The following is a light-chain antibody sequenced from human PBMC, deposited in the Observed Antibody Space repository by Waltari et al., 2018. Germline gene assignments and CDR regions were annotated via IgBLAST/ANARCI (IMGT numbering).Light chain of an antibody. CDR1: QGISSY. V-gene: IGKV1-8*01. J-gene: IGKJ5*01. Sequence: AIRMTQSPSSLPASTGDRVTITCRPSQGISSYLAWYQQKPGKAPKLLIYAASTLQSGVPSRFSGSGSGTDFTLTISCLQSEDFATYYCQQYYSYPRTFGQGTRLEIK. CDR3: QQYYSYPRT. CDR2: AAS.